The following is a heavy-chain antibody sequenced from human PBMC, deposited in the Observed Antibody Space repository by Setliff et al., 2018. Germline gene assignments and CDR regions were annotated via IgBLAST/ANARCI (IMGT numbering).Heavy chain of an antibody. D-gene: IGHD3-22*01. V-gene: IGHV1-69*13. Sequence: SVKVSCKASGGTFSSYAISWVRQAPGQGLEWMGGTIPIFGTANYAQKFQGRVTITADESTSTAYMELSSLRSEDTAVYYCARDGDNYYDSSGYYLNHAFDIWGQGTMVTVSS. J-gene: IGHJ3*02. CDR1: GGTFSSYA. CDR3: ARDGDNYYDSSGYYLNHAFDI. CDR2: TIPIFGTA.